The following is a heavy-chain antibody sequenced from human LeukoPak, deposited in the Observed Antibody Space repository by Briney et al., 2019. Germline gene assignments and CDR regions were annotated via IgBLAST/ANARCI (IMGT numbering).Heavy chain of an antibody. Sequence: ASVKVSCKASGYTFTSYAMNWVRQAPGQGLEWMGWINTNTGNPTYAQGFTGRFVFSLDTSVSTAYLQISGLKAEDTAVYYCADTLYSSGWSHAFDIWGQGTMVTVSS. CDR1: GYTFTSYA. CDR3: ADTLYSSGWSHAFDI. J-gene: IGHJ3*02. CDR2: INTNTGNP. D-gene: IGHD6-19*01. V-gene: IGHV7-4-1*02.